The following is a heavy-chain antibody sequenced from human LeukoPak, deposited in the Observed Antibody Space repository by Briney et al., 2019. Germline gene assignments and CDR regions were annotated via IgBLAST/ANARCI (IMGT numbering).Heavy chain of an antibody. D-gene: IGHD5-18*01. CDR3: ARGRNTGRQFYFDY. Sequence: GFLRLSCAASGFTFSSSGMGWVRQAPGKGLECVSPITGSGGSTSYTDSVKGRFTISRDNSKNTLYLQMNSLRAEDTAVYYCARGRNTGRQFYFDYWGQGTLVTVAS. CDR1: GFTFSSSG. CDR2: ITGSGGST. J-gene: IGHJ4*02. V-gene: IGHV3-23*01.